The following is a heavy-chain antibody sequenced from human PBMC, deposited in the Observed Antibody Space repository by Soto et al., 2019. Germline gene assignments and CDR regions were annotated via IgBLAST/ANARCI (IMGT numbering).Heavy chain of an antibody. Sequence: GGSLRLSCAASGFTFSSYSMNWVRQAPGKGLEWVSYISSSSSTIYYADSVKGRFTISRDNAKNSLSLQMNSLRAEDTAVYYWANLAKNYYHYMDVWGKGTTVTVSS. CDR2: ISSSSSTI. CDR1: GFTFSSYS. J-gene: IGHJ6*03. V-gene: IGHV3-48*04. CDR3: ANLAKNYYHYMDV. D-gene: IGHD1-26*01.